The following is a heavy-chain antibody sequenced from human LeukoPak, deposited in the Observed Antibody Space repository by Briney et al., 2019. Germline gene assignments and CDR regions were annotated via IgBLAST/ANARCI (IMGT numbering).Heavy chain of an antibody. Sequence: PGGSLRLSCAASGFTFSSYSMNWVRQAPGKGLEWVSSISSSSSYIYYADSVKGRFTISRDNAKNSLYLQMNSLRAEDTAVYYCAREQYSSVELDYWGQGTLVTVSS. D-gene: IGHD6-25*01. CDR3: AREQYSSVELDY. V-gene: IGHV3-21*01. CDR1: GFTFSSYS. J-gene: IGHJ4*02. CDR2: ISSSSSYI.